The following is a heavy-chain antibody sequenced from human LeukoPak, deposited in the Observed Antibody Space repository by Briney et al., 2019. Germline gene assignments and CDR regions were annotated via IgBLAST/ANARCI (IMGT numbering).Heavy chain of an antibody. V-gene: IGHV1-69*05. CDR2: IIPIFATA. J-gene: IGHJ4*02. Sequence: ASVKVSCKASGGTFSSYGISWVRQAPGQGFEWMGTIIPIFATANYAQKFQGRVTITTDESTSTAYMELSSLRSEDTAVYYCAKTITYYYDNSAYPSFDYWGQGTLVTVSS. CDR1: GGTFSSYG. D-gene: IGHD3-22*01. CDR3: AKTITYYYDNSAYPSFDY.